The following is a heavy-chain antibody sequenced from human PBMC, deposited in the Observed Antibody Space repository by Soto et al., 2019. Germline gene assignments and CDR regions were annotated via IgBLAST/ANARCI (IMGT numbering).Heavy chain of an antibody. V-gene: IGHV3-9*01. CDR2: ISWNSGSI. J-gene: IGHJ4*02. D-gene: IGHD6-13*01. CDR1: GFTFDDYA. Sequence: GGSLRLSCAASGFTFDDYAMHWVRQAPGKGLEWVSGISWNSGSIGYADSVKGRFTISRDNAKNSLYLQMNSLRAEDTALYYCAKDITPLHPTIAAAGFDYWGQGTLVTVSS. CDR3: AKDITPLHPTIAAAGFDY.